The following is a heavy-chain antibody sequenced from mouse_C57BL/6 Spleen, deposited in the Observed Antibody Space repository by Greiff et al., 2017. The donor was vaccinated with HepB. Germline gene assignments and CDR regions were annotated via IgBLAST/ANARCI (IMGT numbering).Heavy chain of an antibody. V-gene: IGHV1-26*01. CDR2: INPNNGGT. Sequence: VQLQQSGPELVKPGASVKISCKASGYTFTDYYMNWVKQSHGKSLEWIGDINPNNGGTSYNQKFKGKATLTVDKSSSTAYMELRSLTSEDSAVYYCARNYGSSLLAMDYWGQGTSVTVSS. J-gene: IGHJ4*01. D-gene: IGHD1-1*01. CDR1: GYTFTDYY. CDR3: ARNYGSSLLAMDY.